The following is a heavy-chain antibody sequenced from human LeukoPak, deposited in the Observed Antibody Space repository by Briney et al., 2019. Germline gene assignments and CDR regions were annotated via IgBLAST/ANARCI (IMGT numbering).Heavy chain of an antibody. J-gene: IGHJ4*02. CDR1: GFTFSNYA. CDR3: ARDQGFSSS. Sequence: PGGSLRLSCAASGFTFSNYAMSWVRQAPGKGLEWVANIKQDGSEKDYVDSVKGRFTISRDNAKNSLYLQMNSLRAEDTAVYYCARDQGFSSSWGQGTLVTVSS. CDR2: IKQDGSEK. V-gene: IGHV3-7*01. D-gene: IGHD6-13*01.